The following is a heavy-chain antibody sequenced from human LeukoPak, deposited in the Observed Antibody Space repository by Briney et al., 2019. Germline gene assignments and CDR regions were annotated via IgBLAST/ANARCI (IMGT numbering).Heavy chain of an antibody. V-gene: IGHV4-34*01. D-gene: IGHD5-18*01. Sequence: SETLSLTCAVYGGSFTSYFWSWIRQPPGKGLEWIGEINQSGTTNYNPSLKSRVTISRDTPKNQFSLRLSSVTAADTAVYYCARGRGGYPRTQRWFDPWGQGTLVTVSS. CDR3: ARGRGGYPRTQRWFDP. CDR1: GGSFTSYF. J-gene: IGHJ5*02. CDR2: INQSGTT.